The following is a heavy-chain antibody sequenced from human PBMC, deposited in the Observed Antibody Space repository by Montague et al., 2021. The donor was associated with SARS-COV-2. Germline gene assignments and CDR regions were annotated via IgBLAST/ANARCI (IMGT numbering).Heavy chain of an antibody. D-gene: IGHD5-18*01. CDR2: NYYSGST. Sequence: SETLSLTCTVSGGSISSHYWSRFLQPPPKRLLWFVENYYSGSTGYTHSHKSLVTISLDTSKNQFSLYLNTVTAADTAVYYCARGSYGPDAFDVWGQGTMVTVSS. J-gene: IGHJ3*01. CDR3: ARGSYGPDAFDV. V-gene: IGHV4-59*11. CDR1: GGSISSHY.